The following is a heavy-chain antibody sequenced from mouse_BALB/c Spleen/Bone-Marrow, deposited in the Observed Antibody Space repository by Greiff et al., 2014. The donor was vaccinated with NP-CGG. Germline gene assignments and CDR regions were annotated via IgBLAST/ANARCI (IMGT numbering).Heavy chain of an antibody. CDR2: IWTGGST. D-gene: IGHD3-1*01. CDR1: VFSLTTYG. V-gene: IGHV2-2*02. Sequence: QVQLKESGPGLVQPSQSLSITCTVSVFSLTTYGVHWVRQSPGKGLEWLGVIWTGGSTDYNAAFISRLSISKDNSKSQVFFEMNSLQANDTAIYYCARNHRGYYFDYWGQGTTLTVSS. CDR3: ARNHRGYYFDY. J-gene: IGHJ2*01.